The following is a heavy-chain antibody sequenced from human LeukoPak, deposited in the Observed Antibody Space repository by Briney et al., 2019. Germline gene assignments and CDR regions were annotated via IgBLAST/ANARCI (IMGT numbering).Heavy chain of an antibody. J-gene: IGHJ6*03. D-gene: IGHD3-10*01. Sequence: SETLSLTCAVSGYSISSGYYWGWIRPPPGKGLEWIGSIYHSGSTYYNPSLKSRVTISVDTSKNQFSLKLSSVTAADTAVYYCARHSNYYGSGSYVGQYYYYYYMDVWGKGTTVTVSS. CDR2: IYHSGST. V-gene: IGHV4-38-2*01. CDR3: ARHSNYYGSGSYVGQYYYYYYMDV. CDR1: GYSISSGYY.